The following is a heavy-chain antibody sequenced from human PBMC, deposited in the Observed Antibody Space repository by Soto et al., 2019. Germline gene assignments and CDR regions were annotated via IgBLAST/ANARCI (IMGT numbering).Heavy chain of an antibody. V-gene: IGHV3-73*01. CDR2: IRSKANSYAT. Sequence: HPGGSLRLSCAASGFTFSGSAMHWVRQASGKGLEWVGRIRSKANSYATAYAASVKGRFTTSRDDSKDTAYLQMNSLKTEDTAVYYCSADLDAFDIWGQGTMVTVSS. CDR3: SADLDAFDI. CDR1: GFTFSGSA. D-gene: IGHD2-21*02. J-gene: IGHJ3*02.